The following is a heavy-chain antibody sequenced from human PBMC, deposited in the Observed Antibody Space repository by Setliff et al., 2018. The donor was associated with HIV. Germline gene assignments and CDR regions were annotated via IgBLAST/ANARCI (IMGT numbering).Heavy chain of an antibody. CDR3: ARIPTGGAFDI. Sequence: SVKVSCKASGGTFTNSAIGWVRQAPGQGLEWMGAIVPIHGIANSAQKFQGRVTITTDESTNTAYMELSSLRSEDTAVYYCARIPTGGAFDIWGQGTVVTVSS. CDR2: IVPIHGIA. CDR1: GGTFTNSA. V-gene: IGHV1-69*10. J-gene: IGHJ3*02. D-gene: IGHD7-27*01.